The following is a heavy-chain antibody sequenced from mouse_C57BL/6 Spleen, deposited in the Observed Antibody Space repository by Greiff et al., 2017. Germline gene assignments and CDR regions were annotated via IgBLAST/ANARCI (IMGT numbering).Heavy chain of an antibody. V-gene: IGHV3-6*01. CDR1: GYSITSGYY. Sequence: EVHLVESGPGLVKPSQSLSLTCSVTGYSITSGYYWNWIRQFPGNKLEWMGYISYDGSNNYNPSLKNRISITRDTSKNQFFLKLNSVTTEDTATYYVARGGLYYAMDYWGQGTSVTVSS. CDR2: ISYDGSN. J-gene: IGHJ4*01. CDR3: ARGGLYYAMDY.